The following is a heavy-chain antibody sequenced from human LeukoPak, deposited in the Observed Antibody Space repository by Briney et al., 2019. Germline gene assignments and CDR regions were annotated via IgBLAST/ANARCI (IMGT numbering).Heavy chain of an antibody. J-gene: IGHJ5*02. Sequence: SQTLSLTCAISGDSVSSNSVTWNWIRQSPSRGLEWLGRTYYRSTWYNDYAVSVRGRITVNPDTSKNQFSPHLNSVTPEDTAVYYCERRLTKNDSFDPWGQGILVTVSS. CDR1: GDSVSSNSVT. V-gene: IGHV6-1*01. CDR3: ERRLTKNDSFDP. D-gene: IGHD1-1*01. CDR2: TYYRSTWYN.